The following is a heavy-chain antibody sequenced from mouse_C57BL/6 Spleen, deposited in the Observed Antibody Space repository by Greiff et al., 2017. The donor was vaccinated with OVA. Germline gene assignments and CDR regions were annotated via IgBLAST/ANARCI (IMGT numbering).Heavy chain of an antibody. J-gene: IGHJ3*01. D-gene: IGHD2-3*01. Sequence: QVQLQQSGPELVKPGASVKISCKASGYAFSSSWMNWVKQRPGKGLEWIGRIYPGDGDTNYNGKFKGKATLTADKSSSTAYMQLSRLTSEDAAVYFCAREVGSDGYYGGFAYWGQGTLVTVS. V-gene: IGHV1-82*01. CDR2: IYPGDGDT. CDR3: AREVGSDGYYGGFAY. CDR1: GYAFSSSW.